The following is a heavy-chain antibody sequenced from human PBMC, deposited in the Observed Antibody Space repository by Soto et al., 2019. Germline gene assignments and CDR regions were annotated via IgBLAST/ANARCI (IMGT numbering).Heavy chain of an antibody. CDR3: ASGYSGYDYPYYFDY. D-gene: IGHD5-12*01. Sequence: SETLSLTCAVYGGSFSGYYWSWIRQPPGKGLEWIGEINHSGSTNYNPSLKSRVTISVDTSKNQFSLKLSSVTAADTAVYYCASGYSGYDYPYYFDYWGQGTLVTVSS. V-gene: IGHV4-34*01. J-gene: IGHJ4*02. CDR2: INHSGST. CDR1: GGSFSGYY.